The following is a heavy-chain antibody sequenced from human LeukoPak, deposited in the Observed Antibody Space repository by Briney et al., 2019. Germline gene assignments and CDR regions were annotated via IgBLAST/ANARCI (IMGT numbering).Heavy chain of an antibody. CDR1: GFTFSSYS. CDR3: AKESVADIAYDY. Sequence: GGSLRLSCAASGFTFSSYSMKWVRQAPGKVLEWVSSISSGSNYIYYADSVKGRLNISRDNAKNSLYLQMKSLRAEDTAVYYCAKESVADIAYDYWGQGTLVTVSS. D-gene: IGHD6-19*01. V-gene: IGHV3-21*01. CDR2: ISSGSNYI. J-gene: IGHJ4*02.